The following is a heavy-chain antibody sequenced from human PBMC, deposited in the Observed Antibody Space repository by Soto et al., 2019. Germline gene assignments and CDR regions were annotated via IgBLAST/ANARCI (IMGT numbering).Heavy chain of an antibody. CDR2: IYPGDSDT. Sequence: PGKSLKISCKGSGYSFTSYWIGWVRQMPGKGLEWMGIIYPGDSDTRYSPSFQGQVTISADKSISTAYLQWSSLKASDTAMYYCARLDYDILTGYSERGSGMDVWGQGTTVTVSS. D-gene: IGHD3-9*01. V-gene: IGHV5-51*03. J-gene: IGHJ6*02. CDR3: ARLDYDILTGYSERGSGMDV. CDR1: GYSFTSYW.